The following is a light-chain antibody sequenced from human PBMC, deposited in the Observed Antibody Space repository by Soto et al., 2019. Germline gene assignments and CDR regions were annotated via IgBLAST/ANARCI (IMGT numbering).Light chain of an antibody. CDR3: AAWDDILNGYV. Sequence: QSVLTQPPSASGTPGQRVTISCSGSSSNIGSNTVNWYQQLPGTAPKLLIYSNYQRPSGVPDRFSGSKSGTSASLAISGLQSEDEADYYCAAWDDILNGYVFGTGTKVTVL. CDR1: SSNIGSNT. J-gene: IGLJ1*01. V-gene: IGLV1-44*01. CDR2: SNY.